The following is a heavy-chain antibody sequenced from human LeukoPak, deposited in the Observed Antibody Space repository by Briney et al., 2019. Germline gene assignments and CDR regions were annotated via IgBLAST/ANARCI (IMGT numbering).Heavy chain of an antibody. CDR1: GYSISSGYY. J-gene: IGHJ6*03. Sequence: SETLSLTCNVSGYSISSGYYWGWIRQPPGKGLEWIGSMYHTGSSYYNPSLKSRVTISMDTSKNQFSLNLNSVTATDTAVFYCARGLSEYCSTTSCRQTSYFYYYYMDVWGKGTTVTISS. CDR2: MYHTGSS. V-gene: IGHV4-38-2*02. D-gene: IGHD2-2*01. CDR3: ARGLSEYCSTTSCRQTSYFYYYYMDV.